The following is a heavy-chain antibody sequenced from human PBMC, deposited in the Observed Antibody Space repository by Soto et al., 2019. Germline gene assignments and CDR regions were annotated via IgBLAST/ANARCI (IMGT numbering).Heavy chain of an antibody. CDR1: GGSISSSSYY. D-gene: IGHD6-13*01. V-gene: IGHV4-39*01. Sequence: QLPLQESGPGLVKPSETLSLTCTVSGGSISSSSYYWGWIRQPPGKGLEWIGNIYYSGSTYYNPSLKSRVTISVDTSKNQFSLKLSSVTAADTAVYYCARRGSSSWFGYWGQGTLVTVSS. CDR3: ARRGSSSWFGY. J-gene: IGHJ5*01. CDR2: IYYSGST.